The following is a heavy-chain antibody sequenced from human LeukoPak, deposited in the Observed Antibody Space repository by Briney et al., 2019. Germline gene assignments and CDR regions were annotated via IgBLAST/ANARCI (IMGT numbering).Heavy chain of an antibody. Sequence: PGGSLRLSCAASGFTFSSYAMSWVRQAPGKGLEWVSAISGSGGSTYYADSVKGRFTISRDNSKNTLYLQMNSLRAEDTAVYYCAKDLLYNWYYGGYFDYWGQGTLVTVSS. CDR3: AKDLLYNWYYGGYFDY. D-gene: IGHD1-7*01. V-gene: IGHV3-23*01. J-gene: IGHJ4*02. CDR1: GFTFSSYA. CDR2: ISGSGGST.